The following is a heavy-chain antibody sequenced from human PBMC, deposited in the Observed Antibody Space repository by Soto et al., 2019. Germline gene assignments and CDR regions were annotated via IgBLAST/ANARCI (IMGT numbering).Heavy chain of an antibody. CDR2: FDPEDGET. D-gene: IGHD3-22*01. V-gene: IGHV1-24*01. CDR1: GYTLTELS. CDR3: ATDGRYYDSSGYPIFQR. J-gene: IGHJ1*01. Sequence: ASVKVSCKVSGYTLTELSMHWVRQAPGKGLEWMGGFDPEDGETIYAQKFQGRVTMTEDTSTDTAYMELSSLRSEDTAVYYCATDGRYYDSSGYPIFQRWGQGTLVTVSS.